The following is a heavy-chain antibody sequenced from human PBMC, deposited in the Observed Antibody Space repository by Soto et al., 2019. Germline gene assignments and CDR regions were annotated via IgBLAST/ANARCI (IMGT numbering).Heavy chain of an antibody. V-gene: IGHV3-21*02. D-gene: IGHD2-15*01. Sequence: DVQLEESGGGLVKPGGSLRLSCVASEFTFSVYSMNWVRQAPGKGLEWVSSISSGSSYIYYADSVKGRFTISRDNDKSSQFLHINSLRVDDTAVYYCTRDRVKILGVYYHYYGMDVWCQGTTVTVSS. CDR2: ISSGSSYI. CDR3: TRDRVKILGVYYHYYGMDV. CDR1: EFTFSVYS. J-gene: IGHJ6*02.